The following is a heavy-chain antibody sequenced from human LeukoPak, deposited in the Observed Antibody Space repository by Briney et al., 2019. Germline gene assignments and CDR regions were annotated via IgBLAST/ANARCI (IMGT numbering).Heavy chain of an antibody. CDR3: ASNYYYDSSGYSAY. J-gene: IGHJ4*02. D-gene: IGHD3-22*01. Sequence: TSETLSLTCAVYGGSFSGYYWSWIRQPPGKGLEWIGEINHSGSTNYNPSLKSRVTISVDTSKNQFSLKLSSVTAAGTAVYYCASNYYYDSSGYSAYWGQGTLVTVSS. CDR1: GGSFSGYY. CDR2: INHSGST. V-gene: IGHV4-34*01.